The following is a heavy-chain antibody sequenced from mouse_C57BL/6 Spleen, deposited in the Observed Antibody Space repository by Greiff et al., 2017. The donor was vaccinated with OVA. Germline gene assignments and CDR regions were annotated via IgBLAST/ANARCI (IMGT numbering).Heavy chain of an antibody. CDR3: ARGICYGGSYWFAY. CDR2: IDPNSGGT. D-gene: IGHD1-1*01. CDR1: GYTFTSYW. J-gene: IGHJ3*01. V-gene: IGHV1-72*01. Sequence: VQLQQPGAELVKPGASVKLSCKASGYTFTSYWMHWVKQRPGRGLEWIGRIDPNSGGTKYNEKFKSKATLTVDKSSSTAYMQLSSLTSEESADCDCARGICYGGSYWFAYWGQGTLVTVSA.